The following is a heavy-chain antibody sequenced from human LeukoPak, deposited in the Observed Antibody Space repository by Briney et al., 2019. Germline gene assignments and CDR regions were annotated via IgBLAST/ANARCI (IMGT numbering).Heavy chain of an antibody. CDR3: AKDATIAPRLVDY. V-gene: IGHV3-23*01. D-gene: IGHD6-6*01. Sequence: GGSLRHSCAASGFTFSSYAMSWVRQAPGKGLEWVSAISGTGGNTYYADSVKGRFTISRDNSKNTLHLQMNSLRAEDTAVYYCAKDATIAPRLVDYWGQGTLVTVSS. J-gene: IGHJ4*02. CDR1: GFTFSSYA. CDR2: ISGTGGNT.